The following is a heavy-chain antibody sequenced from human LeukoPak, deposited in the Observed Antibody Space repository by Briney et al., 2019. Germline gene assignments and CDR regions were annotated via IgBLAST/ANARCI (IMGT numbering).Heavy chain of an antibody. Sequence: ASVKVSCKASGYTFTSYGISWVRQAPGQGLEWMGWISAFNGNTNYAQKLQGRVTMTTDTSTSTAYMELRSLRSGDTAVYYCARDTEYSGSYYVGRYYYGMDVWGQGTTVTVSS. J-gene: IGHJ6*02. V-gene: IGHV1-18*01. CDR1: GYTFTSYG. CDR3: ARDTEYSGSYYVGRYYYGMDV. CDR2: ISAFNGNT. D-gene: IGHD1-26*01.